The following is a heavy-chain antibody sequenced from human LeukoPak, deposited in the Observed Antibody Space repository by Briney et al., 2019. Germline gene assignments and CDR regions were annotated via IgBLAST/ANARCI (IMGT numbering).Heavy chain of an antibody. Sequence: VSSVKVSCKASGGTFSSYAISWVRQAPGQGLEWMGGIIPIFCTANYAQKFQGRVTITTDESTSTAYMELSSLRSEDTAVYYCARQAVAELDAFDIWGQGTMVTVSS. CDR1: GGTFSSYA. V-gene: IGHV1-69*05. CDR2: IIPIFCTA. CDR3: ARQAVAELDAFDI. J-gene: IGHJ3*02. D-gene: IGHD6-19*01.